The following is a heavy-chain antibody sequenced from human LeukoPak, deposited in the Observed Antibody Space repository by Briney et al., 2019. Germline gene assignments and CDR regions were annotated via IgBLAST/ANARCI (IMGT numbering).Heavy chain of an antibody. D-gene: IGHD3-10*01. V-gene: IGHV5-51*01. CDR3: ARSYLVRGELDY. CDR1: GCRFTSYW. Sequence: PGGALQISCKGSGCRFTSYWMGWVRQMPGKGLEWMGIIYPGDSDTRYSPSFQGQVTISADKSISTAYLQWSSLKASDTAMYYCARSYLVRGELDYWGQGTLVTVSS. J-gene: IGHJ4*02. CDR2: IYPGDSDT.